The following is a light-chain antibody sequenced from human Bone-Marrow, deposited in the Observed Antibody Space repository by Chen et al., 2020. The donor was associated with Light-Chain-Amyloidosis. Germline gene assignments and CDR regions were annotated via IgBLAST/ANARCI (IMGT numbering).Light chain of an antibody. CDR3: QHFVPSAPVT. Sequence: EIVLTQSPGTLSLSPGERATLSCRASQSITASYFAWYQQKPGQAPRLLMCGPSNRATGIPDRFSGSGSGADFTLTISRLEPEDFAVYYCQHFVPSAPVTFGQGTRLEIK. CDR2: GPS. CDR1: QSITASY. J-gene: IGKJ5*01. V-gene: IGKV3-20*01.